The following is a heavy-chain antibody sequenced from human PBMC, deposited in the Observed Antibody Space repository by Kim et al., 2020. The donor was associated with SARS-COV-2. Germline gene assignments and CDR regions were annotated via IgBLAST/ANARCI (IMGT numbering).Heavy chain of an antibody. Sequence: RFTIARDNAKNSLYLQMNSLRAEDTAVYYCARDTQDTAMEWGIYYYYMDVWGKGTTVTVSS. CDR3: ARDTQDTAMEWGIYYYYMDV. V-gene: IGHV3-11*01. D-gene: IGHD5-18*01. J-gene: IGHJ6*03.